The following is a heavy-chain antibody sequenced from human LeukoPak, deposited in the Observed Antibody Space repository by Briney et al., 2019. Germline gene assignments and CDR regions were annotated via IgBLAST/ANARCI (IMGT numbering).Heavy chain of an antibody. J-gene: IGHJ4*02. D-gene: IGHD3-22*01. Sequence: SVKVSCKASGGTFSGYAISWVRQAPGQGLEWMGGIIPIFGTANYAQKFQGRVTITADKSTSTAYMELSSLRSEDTAVYYCASPAYYYDSSGYYFRYWGQGTLVTVSS. V-gene: IGHV1-69*06. CDR2: IIPIFGTA. CDR3: ASPAYYYDSSGYYFRY. CDR1: GGTFSGYA.